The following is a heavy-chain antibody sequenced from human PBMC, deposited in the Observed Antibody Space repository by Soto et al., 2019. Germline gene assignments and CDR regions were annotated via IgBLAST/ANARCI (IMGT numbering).Heavy chain of an antibody. CDR2: MSSSGGHT. D-gene: IGHD7-27*01. CDR1: GYTFTSYD. CDR3: ARGPPKWGFDY. J-gene: IGHJ4*02. Sequence: QVQLVQSGAEVKEPGASVKVSCKASGYTFTSYDFNWVRQATGQGPEWMGWMSSSGGHTGYAQKFQGRVTMTRNTSISTAYMELSSLRSEDTAVYYCARGPPKWGFDYWGQGVLVTVSS. V-gene: IGHV1-8*01.